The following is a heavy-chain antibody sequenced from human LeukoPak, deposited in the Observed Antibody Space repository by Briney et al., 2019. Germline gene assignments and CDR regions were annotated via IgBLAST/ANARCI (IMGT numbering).Heavy chain of an antibody. Sequence: GGSLRLSCAASGFTFSSYWMHWVRQAPGKGLAWVSRINSDGSSTSYADSVKGRFTISRDNAKNTLYLQMNSLRAEDTAVYYCARGGRLAVAGTDYWGQGTLVTVSS. J-gene: IGHJ4*02. CDR1: GFTFSSYW. CDR2: INSDGSST. D-gene: IGHD6-19*01. CDR3: ARGGRLAVAGTDY. V-gene: IGHV3-74*01.